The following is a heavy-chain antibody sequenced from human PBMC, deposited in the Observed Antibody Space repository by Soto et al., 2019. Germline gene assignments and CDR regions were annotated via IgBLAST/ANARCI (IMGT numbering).Heavy chain of an antibody. CDR1: GYSFSSCW. Sequence: GESLKISCEASGYSFSSCWIGWVRQMPGKGLEWMATINPTDSDTRYSPSFRGQVTISANKSISTAYLQMNSLRPEDTAVYYCAKERDGQLVPFDYWGQGTLVTVSS. D-gene: IGHD6-13*01. J-gene: IGHJ4*02. CDR3: AKERDGQLVPFDY. CDR2: INPTDSDT. V-gene: IGHV5-51*06.